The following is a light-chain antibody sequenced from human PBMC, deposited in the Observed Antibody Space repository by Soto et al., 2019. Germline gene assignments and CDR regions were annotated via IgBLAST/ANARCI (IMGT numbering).Light chain of an antibody. CDR2: TAA. V-gene: IGKV3-20*01. CDR1: QSFGRNY. Sequence: EIVLTQSPGTLSLSPGEGATLSCRASQSFGRNYVAWYQQKPGQAPRLLIHTAAIRPTGIPDRFSGSGSGTDFTLTISRLEPEDFALYYCHQFASSPLTSGGGTKVDI. CDR3: HQFASSPLT. J-gene: IGKJ4*01.